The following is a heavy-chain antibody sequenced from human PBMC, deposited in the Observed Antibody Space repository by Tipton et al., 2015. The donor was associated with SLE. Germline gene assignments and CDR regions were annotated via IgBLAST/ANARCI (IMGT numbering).Heavy chain of an antibody. CDR3: ARVGDTAIVDY. Sequence: LRLSCTVSGGSISSYYWSWIRQPPEKGLEWIGYIYFSGSTYYNPSLKSRVSISVDTSENQFSLNLRSMTAADTAVYYCARVGDTAIVDYWGQGTLVTVSS. CDR1: GGSISSYY. D-gene: IGHD5-18*01. J-gene: IGHJ4*02. CDR2: IYFSGST. V-gene: IGHV4-59*06.